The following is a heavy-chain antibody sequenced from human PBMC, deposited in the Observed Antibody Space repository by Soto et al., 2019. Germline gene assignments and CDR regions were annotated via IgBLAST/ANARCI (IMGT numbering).Heavy chain of an antibody. J-gene: IGHJ3*01. CDR3: ARGYSGPSSTFDL. CDR2: IWYDGSNK. V-gene: IGHV3-33*01. D-gene: IGHD6-6*01. CDR1: GFTFSSYG. Sequence: QVQLVESGGGVVQPGRSLRLSCEASGFTFSSYGMHWVRQAPGKGLEWVTVIWYDGSNKYYADSVKGRFTISRDNSKNTLYLEMNSLRAEDTAVYYGARGYSGPSSTFDLWGQGTMVTVSS.